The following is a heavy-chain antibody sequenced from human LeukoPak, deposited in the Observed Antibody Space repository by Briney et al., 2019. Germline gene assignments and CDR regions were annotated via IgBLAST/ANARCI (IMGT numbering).Heavy chain of an antibody. D-gene: IGHD3-10*01. CDR2: IYYSGST. V-gene: IGHV4-59*01. Sequence: SETLSLTCTVSLGSLSSYYWSWIRQPPGEGLEWIGYIYYSGSTNYNPSLKSRVTISVDTSKNQFSLKLSSVTAADTAVYYCARETYYYGSGSYPANYFDYWGQGTLVTVSS. CDR1: LGSLSSYY. CDR3: ARETYYYGSGSYPANYFDY. J-gene: IGHJ4*02.